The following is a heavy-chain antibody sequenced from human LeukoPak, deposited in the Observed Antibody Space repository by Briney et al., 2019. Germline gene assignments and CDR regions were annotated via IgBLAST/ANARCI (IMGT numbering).Heavy chain of an antibody. CDR1: GFTFSNYV. CDR3: AKDLPGITIFGSFQH. V-gene: IGHV3-30*18. Sequence: GRSLRLTCAASGFTFSNYVMHWVGQAPGKGLEWVAVISYDGSNKYYADSVKGRFTISRDNSKNTLSLQMNSLRAEDTAVYYCAKDLPGITIFGSFQHWGQGTLVTVSS. CDR2: ISYDGSNK. D-gene: IGHD3-9*01. J-gene: IGHJ1*01.